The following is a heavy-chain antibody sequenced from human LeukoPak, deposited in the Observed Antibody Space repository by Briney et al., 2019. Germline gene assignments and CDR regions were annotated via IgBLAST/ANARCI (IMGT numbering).Heavy chain of an antibody. D-gene: IGHD3-9*01. J-gene: IGHJ4*02. V-gene: IGHV1-46*04. CDR3: ARDFDITRRTYYFDY. CDR2: INPSGGST. Sequence: ASVKVPCKVSGYTLTELSMHWVRQAPGQGLEWMGIINPSGGSTAYAQKLQGRVTLTRDTSTSTVYMELSSLRSEDTAVYYCARDFDITRRTYYFDYWGQGTLVTVSS. CDR1: GYTLTELS.